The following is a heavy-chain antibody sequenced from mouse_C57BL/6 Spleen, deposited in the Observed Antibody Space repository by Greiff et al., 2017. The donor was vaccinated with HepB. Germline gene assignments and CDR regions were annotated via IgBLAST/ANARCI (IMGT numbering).Heavy chain of an antibody. Sequence: VQLQQSGAELVKAGASVKMSCKASGYTFTSYWMHWVKQRPGQGLEWFAETNPTNGRTNYNEKFKSKATLTVDKSSSTAYMLLSGLTFEDSAVYYCARIKKIVATYFDYWGQGTTLTVSA. V-gene: IGHV1S81*02. CDR2: TNPTNGRT. CDR1: GYTFTSYW. CDR3: ARIKKIVATYFDY. D-gene: IGHD1-1*01. J-gene: IGHJ2*01.